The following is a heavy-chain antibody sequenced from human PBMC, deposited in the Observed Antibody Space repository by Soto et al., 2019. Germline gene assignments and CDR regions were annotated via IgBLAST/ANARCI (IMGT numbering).Heavy chain of an antibody. V-gene: IGHV3-48*03. CDR3: ARLVRYFDWLSDYYFDY. D-gene: IGHD3-9*01. CDR2: ISSSGSTI. CDR1: GFTFSSYE. J-gene: IGHJ4*02. Sequence: GGSLRLSCAASGFTFSSYEMNWVRQAPGKGLEWVSYISSSGSTIYYADSVKGRFTISRDNAKNSLYLQMNSLRAEDTAVYYCARLVRYFDWLSDYYFDYWGQGTLVTVSS.